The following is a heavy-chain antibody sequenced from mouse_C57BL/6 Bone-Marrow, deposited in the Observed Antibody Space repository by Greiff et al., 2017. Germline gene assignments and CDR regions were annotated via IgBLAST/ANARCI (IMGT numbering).Heavy chain of an antibody. CDR1: GYTFTSYW. J-gene: IGHJ4*01. CDR3: AREDYYGSPYYYAMDY. D-gene: IGHD1-1*01. CDR2: IDPSDSYT. Sequence: VQLQQPGAELVMPGASVKLSCKASGYTFTSYWMHWVKQRPGQGLEWIGEIDPSDSYTNYNQKFKGKSTLTVDKSSSTAYMQLSSLTSEDSVVYYCAREDYYGSPYYYAMDYWGQGTSVTVSS. V-gene: IGHV1-69*01.